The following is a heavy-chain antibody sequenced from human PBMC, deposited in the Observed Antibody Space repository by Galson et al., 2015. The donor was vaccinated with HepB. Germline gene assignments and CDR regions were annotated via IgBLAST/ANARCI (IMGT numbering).Heavy chain of an antibody. CDR1: GFTFSSYS. J-gene: IGHJ3*02. D-gene: IGHD3-10*01. Sequence: SLRLSCAASGFTFSSYSMNWVRQAPGKGLEWVSSISSSCSHIYYADLVKGRFTISRDNAKNSLYLQMNSLRAEDTAVYYCARSDTMVRVFDIWGQGTMVTVSS. CDR2: ISSSCSHI. V-gene: IGHV3-21*01. CDR3: ARSDTMVRVFDI.